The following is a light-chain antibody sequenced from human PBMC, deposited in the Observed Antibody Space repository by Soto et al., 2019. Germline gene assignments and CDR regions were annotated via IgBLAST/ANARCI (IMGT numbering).Light chain of an antibody. J-gene: IGLJ1*01. Sequence: QAVVTQEPSLTVSPGGTVTLTCASSTGAVTSGHYTHWFQQKPGQAPRTQIWDTSNRHPWTPARFSGSLFGGKAALTLSGAQPEDEADYYCLVIFVGGGEVLGTGTKVTVL. CDR2: DTS. CDR1: TGAVTSGHY. CDR3: LVIFVGGGEV. V-gene: IGLV7-46*01.